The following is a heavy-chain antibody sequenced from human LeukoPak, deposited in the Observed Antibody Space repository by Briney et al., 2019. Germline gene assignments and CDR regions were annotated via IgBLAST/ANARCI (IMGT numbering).Heavy chain of an antibody. J-gene: IGHJ4*02. V-gene: IGHV1-69*01. Sequence: SVNVSCKASGTTFRSYAINWVRQAPGQGLEWMGAIIPSFGTVKYAQKFQGRVTMTADESTSTAYMDLNYLRSDDTAVYFCARATSANEYSYGFHFDYWGQGTLVTVSS. CDR3: ARATSANEYSYGFHFDY. D-gene: IGHD5-18*01. CDR1: GTTFRSYA. CDR2: IIPSFGTV.